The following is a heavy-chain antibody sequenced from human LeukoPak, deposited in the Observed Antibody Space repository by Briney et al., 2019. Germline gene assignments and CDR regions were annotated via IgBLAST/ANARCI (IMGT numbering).Heavy chain of an antibody. Sequence: GASVKVSCKASGGTFISYTISWVRQAPGQGLEWMGGIIPICGTANYAQNFQGRVTIPADESASAAYMELSSLSSADTAVSYCARGSSDCSSTRCYALYYYSGMAVWGQGTTVTVSS. CDR2: IIPICGTA. J-gene: IGHJ6*02. CDR3: ARGSSDCSSTRCYALYYYSGMAV. CDR1: GGTFISYT. D-gene: IGHD2-2*01. V-gene: IGHV1-69*01.